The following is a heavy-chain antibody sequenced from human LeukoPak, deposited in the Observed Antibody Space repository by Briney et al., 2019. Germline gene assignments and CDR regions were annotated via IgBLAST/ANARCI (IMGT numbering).Heavy chain of an antibody. J-gene: IGHJ1*01. D-gene: IGHD1-7*01. Sequence: PGGPLRLSCAASGFTFSSYWMHWVRQVPGKGLVWVSRINSDGSSTSYADSVKGRFTISRDNAKNTFYLQINSLRVEDTAVYYCARPTGATAQSSSFLHWGQGTLVTVSS. CDR1: GFTFSSYW. CDR2: INSDGSST. CDR3: ARPTGATAQSSSFLH. V-gene: IGHV3-74*01.